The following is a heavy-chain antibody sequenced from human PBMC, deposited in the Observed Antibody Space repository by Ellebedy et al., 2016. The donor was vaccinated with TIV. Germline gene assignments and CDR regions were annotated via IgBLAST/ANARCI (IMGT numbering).Heavy chain of an antibody. J-gene: IGHJ2*01. CDR2: IGTAGDT. D-gene: IGHD3-22*01. Sequence: GESLKISCAASGFTFSSYDMHWVRQATGKGLEWVSAIGTAGDTYYPGSVKGRFTISRENAKNSLYLQMNSLRAGDTAVYYCARLLHYYDSSGYYYWYFDLWGRGTLVTVSS. V-gene: IGHV3-13*01. CDR1: GFTFSSYD. CDR3: ARLLHYYDSSGYYYWYFDL.